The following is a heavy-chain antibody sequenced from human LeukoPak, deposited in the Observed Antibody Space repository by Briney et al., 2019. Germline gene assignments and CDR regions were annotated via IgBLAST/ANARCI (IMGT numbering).Heavy chain of an antibody. V-gene: IGHV4-34*01. CDR3: ARPFRYYDSSGYFY. Sequence: SETLSLTCAVYGGSFGGYYWSWIRQPPGKGLEWIGEINDSGSTNYNPSLKSRVTISVDTSKNQFSLKLSSVTAADTAVYYCARPFRYYDSSGYFYWGQGTLVTVSS. J-gene: IGHJ4*02. CDR1: GGSFGGYY. D-gene: IGHD3-22*01. CDR2: INDSGST.